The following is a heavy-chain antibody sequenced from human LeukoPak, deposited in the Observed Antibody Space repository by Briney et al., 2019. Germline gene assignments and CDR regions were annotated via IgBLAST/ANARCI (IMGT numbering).Heavy chain of an antibody. J-gene: IGHJ5*02. Sequence: PGGSLRLSCAASGFTFSSNWMHWVRQAPGKGLVWVSRIISNENSATYADSVKGRFTISRDNAKNTVYLEMNSLSVEDTATYYCIRDFRSGDLWGQGTLVTVTS. CDR3: IRDFRSGDL. CDR2: IISNENSA. CDR1: GFTFSSNW. V-gene: IGHV3-74*01.